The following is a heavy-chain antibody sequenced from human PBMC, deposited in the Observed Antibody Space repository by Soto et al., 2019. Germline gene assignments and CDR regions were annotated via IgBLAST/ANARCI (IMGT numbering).Heavy chain of an antibody. CDR2: ISAYNGNT. J-gene: IGHJ6*02. D-gene: IGHD1-26*01. CDR3: ARERNSGRSRYGMDV. Sequence: ASVKVSCKASGYTFTSYGISWVRQAPGQGPEWMGWISAYNGNTNYAQKLQGRVTMTTDTSTSTAYMELRSLRSDDTAVYYCARERNSGRSRYGMDVWGQGTTVTVSS. CDR1: GYTFTSYG. V-gene: IGHV1-18*01.